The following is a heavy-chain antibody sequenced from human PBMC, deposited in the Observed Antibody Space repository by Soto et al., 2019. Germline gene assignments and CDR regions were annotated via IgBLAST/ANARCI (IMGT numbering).Heavy chain of an antibody. CDR1: GGTFSSYA. V-gene: IGHV1-69*06. D-gene: IGHD2-8*01. CDR2: IIPIFGTA. Sequence: QVQLVQSGAEVKKPGSSVKVSCKASGGTFSSYAISWVRQAPGQGLEWMGGIIPIFGTANYAQEFQGRVTITADKSTSTAYMELSSLRSEDTAVYYCARESGYCTNGVCYTTYYYYYGMGVWGQGTTVTVSS. J-gene: IGHJ6*02. CDR3: ARESGYCTNGVCYTTYYYYYGMGV.